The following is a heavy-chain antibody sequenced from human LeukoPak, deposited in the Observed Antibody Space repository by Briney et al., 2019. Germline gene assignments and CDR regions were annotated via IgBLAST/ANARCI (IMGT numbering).Heavy chain of an antibody. CDR2: INHSGST. V-gene: IGHV4-34*01. D-gene: IGHD2-15*01. J-gene: IGHJ4*02. CDR3: ARAVLQYCSGGSCHPVYYFDY. Sequence: SETLSLTCAVYGGSFSGYYWSWIRQPPGKGLEWIGEINHSGSTNYNPSLKSRVTISVDTSKNQFSLKLSSVTAADTAVYYCARAVLQYCSGGSCHPVYYFDYWGQGTLVTVSS. CDR1: GGSFSGYY.